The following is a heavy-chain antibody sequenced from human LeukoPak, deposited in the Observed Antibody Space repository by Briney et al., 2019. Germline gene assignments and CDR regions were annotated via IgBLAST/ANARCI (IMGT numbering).Heavy chain of an antibody. CDR2: IKPNTGAT. Sequence: ASVKVSCKASGYTFTGYYIHWVRQAPGQGLEWMGWIKPNTGATDYAPKFQGRVTMTRDTSISTAYMELTRLTADDTAVYYCASTACSGNCYFDYWGQGTLVTVSS. CDR1: GYTFTGYY. V-gene: IGHV1-2*02. D-gene: IGHD2-15*01. J-gene: IGHJ4*02. CDR3: ASTACSGNCYFDY.